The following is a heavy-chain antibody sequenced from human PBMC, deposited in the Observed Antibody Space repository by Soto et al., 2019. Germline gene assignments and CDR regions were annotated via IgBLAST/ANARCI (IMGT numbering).Heavy chain of an antibody. Sequence: EVQLVESGGSLIQPGGSLRLSCAASGFTVSSSYMSWVRXXXGXXXXWVLVIYSGGSTYYADSVKGRFTISRDNSKNTXXXXXXXXXXXXXXXXXXXXXXXXXXXXDYFDYWGQGTLVTVSS. CDR3: XXXXXXXXXXDYFDY. J-gene: IGHJ4*02. CDR1: GFTVSSSY. V-gene: IGHV3-53*01. CDR2: IYSGGST.